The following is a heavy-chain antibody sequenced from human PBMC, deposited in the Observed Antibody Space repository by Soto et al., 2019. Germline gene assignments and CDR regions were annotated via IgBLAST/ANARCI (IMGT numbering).Heavy chain of an antibody. CDR3: AREYLDYGPDV. V-gene: IGHV3-30-3*01. CDR1: GVSFGRYA. Sequence: PGGSLRLSCAASGVSFGRYAMRWVRQAPGKGLEWVASIPYDGGNRKYADSVKGRFTISRDNAKDMLYLHMSSLGPDDTSVYYCAREYLDYGPDVWGQGTSVTVSS. CDR2: IPYDGGNR. J-gene: IGHJ6*02.